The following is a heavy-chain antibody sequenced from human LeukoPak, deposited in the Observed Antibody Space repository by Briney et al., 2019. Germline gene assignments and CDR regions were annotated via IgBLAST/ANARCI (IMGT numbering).Heavy chain of an antibody. D-gene: IGHD3-10*01. J-gene: IGHJ3*02. Sequence: GASVKVSCKASGYDFINYGISWVRQAPGQGLEWMGWRSIYNGNTDYKLQGRVTMTTDTSTSTAYMELRSLRSEDTAVYYCARDRFGGTMVRGVIRLNAFDIWGQGTMVTVSS. CDR3: ARDRFGGTMVRGVIRLNAFDI. CDR2: RSIYNGNT. V-gene: IGHV1-18*01. CDR1: GYDFINYG.